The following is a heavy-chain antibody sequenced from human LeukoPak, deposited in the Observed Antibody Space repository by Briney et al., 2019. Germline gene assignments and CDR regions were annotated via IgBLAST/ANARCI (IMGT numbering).Heavy chain of an antibody. CDR3: AKLRYCSGDTCYSRFDY. CDR2: IYPGDSNT. V-gene: IGHV5-51*01. CDR1: GYTFTNYW. Sequence: GESLKISCKGSGYTFTNYWIVWVRQMPGKGLEFMGIIYPGDSNTKYSPSIQGQVTISADTSISTAYLQWSTLKASDTAMYYRAKLRYCSGDTCYSRFDYWGQGTLVTVSS. J-gene: IGHJ4*02. D-gene: IGHD2-15*01.